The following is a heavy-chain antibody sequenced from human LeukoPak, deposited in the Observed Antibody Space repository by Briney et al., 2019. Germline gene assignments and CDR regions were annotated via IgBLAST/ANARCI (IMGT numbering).Heavy chain of an antibody. CDR2: ISSSGSVI. J-gene: IGHJ4*02. CDR1: GFTVSSNY. CDR3: ARDLYYFGSGSFVPGLPDY. Sequence: LPGGSLRLSCAASGFTVSSNYMSWVRQAPGKGLEWVSYISSSGSVIHYADSVKGRFTISRDNAKSSLYPQMNSLRAEDTAVYYCARDLYYFGSGSFVPGLPDYWGQGTLVTVSS. D-gene: IGHD3-10*01. V-gene: IGHV3-48*03.